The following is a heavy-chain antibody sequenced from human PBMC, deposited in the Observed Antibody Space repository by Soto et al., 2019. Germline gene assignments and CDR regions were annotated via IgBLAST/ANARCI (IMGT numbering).Heavy chain of an antibody. V-gene: IGHV1-2*02. J-gene: IGHJ5*02. CDR2: INPSSGGT. Sequence: ASVKVSCKASGYPLTAKYLHWVRQAPGQGLEWMGWINPSSGGTKETQKFRGRVTMTRDTSISAAYMELSRLTSDDTAVYYCAKGGSSWTEWFDPWGQGTLVTVSS. CDR3: AKGGSSWTEWFDP. CDR1: GYPLTAKY. D-gene: IGHD6-13*01.